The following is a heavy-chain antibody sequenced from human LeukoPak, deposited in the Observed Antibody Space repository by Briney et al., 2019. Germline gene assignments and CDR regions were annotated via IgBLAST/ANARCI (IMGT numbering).Heavy chain of an antibody. D-gene: IGHD6-6*01. V-gene: IGHV2-70*11. CDR3: ARIGPQLAPHIGY. J-gene: IGHJ4*02. CDR1: GFSLRTRGMC. CDR2: IDWDDDK. Sequence: SGPTLVNPTQTLTLTCTFSGFSLRTRGMCVTWFRQPPGKALEWLARIDWDDDKYYSTSLKTRLTISKDTSKNQVVLTMTNMDPVDTATYYCARIGPQLAPHIGYWGQGTLVTVSS.